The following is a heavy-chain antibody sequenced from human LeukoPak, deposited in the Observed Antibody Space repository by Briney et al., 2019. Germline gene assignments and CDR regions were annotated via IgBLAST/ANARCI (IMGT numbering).Heavy chain of an antibody. CDR3: ARARARGFPIWFGDSYSGIDAFDI. J-gene: IGHJ3*02. CDR1: GGSISSGSYY. V-gene: IGHV4-61*02. Sequence: PSQTLSLTCTVSGGSISSGSYYWSWIRQPAGKGLKWIGRIYASGSTNYNPSLKSRVTISVDTSKNQFSLKLSSVTAADTAVYYCARARARGFPIWFGDSYSGIDAFDIWGQGTMVTVSS. CDR2: IYASGST. D-gene: IGHD3-10*01.